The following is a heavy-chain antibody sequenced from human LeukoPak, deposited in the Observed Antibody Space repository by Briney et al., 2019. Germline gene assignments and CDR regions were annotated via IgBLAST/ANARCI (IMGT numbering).Heavy chain of an antibody. CDR3: ARRAGEYSHPYDY. D-gene: IGHD4-17*01. J-gene: IGHJ4*02. V-gene: IGHV3-53*01. Sequence: PGVSLRLSCTVSGFTVSSNSMIWVRQAPGKGLEWVSFIYSGGNTHYSDSVKGRFTISRDNSKNTLYLQMNSLRAEDTAVYYCARRAGEYSHPYDYWGQGTLVTVSS. CDR2: IYSGGNT. CDR1: GFTVSSNS.